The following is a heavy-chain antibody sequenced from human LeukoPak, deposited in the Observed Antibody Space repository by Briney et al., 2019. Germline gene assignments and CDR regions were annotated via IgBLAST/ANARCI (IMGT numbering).Heavy chain of an antibody. CDR3: ARAVAGTEGWFDY. J-gene: IGHJ4*02. CDR1: GDSVSSNSFA. CDR2: TYYRSNWYN. D-gene: IGHD6-19*01. V-gene: IGHV6-1*01. Sequence: SQTLSLTCAISGDSVSSNSFAWNWIRQSPSRGLEWLGRTYYRSNWYNDYAVSVKSRITINPDTSKNQFSLQLNSVTPGDTAVYYCARAVAGTEGWFDYWGQGTLVTVSS.